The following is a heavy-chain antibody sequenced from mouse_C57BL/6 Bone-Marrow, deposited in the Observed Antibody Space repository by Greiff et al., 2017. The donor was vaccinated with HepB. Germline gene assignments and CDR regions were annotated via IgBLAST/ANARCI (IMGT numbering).Heavy chain of an antibody. Sequence: EVKVVESGEGLVKPGGSLKLSCAASGFTFSSYAMSWVRQTPEKRLEWVAYISSGGDYIYYADTVKGRFTISRDNARNTLYLQMSSLKSEDTAMYYCTRDGNDGYYDYFDYWGQGTTLTVSS. V-gene: IGHV5-9-1*02. J-gene: IGHJ2*01. CDR1: GFTFSSYA. CDR2: ISSGGDYI. CDR3: TRDGNDGYYDYFDY. D-gene: IGHD2-3*01.